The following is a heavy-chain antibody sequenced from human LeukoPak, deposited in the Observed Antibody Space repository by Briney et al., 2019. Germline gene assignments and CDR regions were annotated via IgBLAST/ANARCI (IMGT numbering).Heavy chain of an antibody. CDR2: IYSGGST. CDR1: EFTFSTYE. Sequence: GGSLRLSCEASEFTFSTYEMNWVRQAPGKGLEWVSVIYSGGSTYYADSVKGRFTISRDNSKNTLYPQMNSLRAEDTAVYYCARDLDYWGQGTLVTVSS. CDR3: ARDLDY. V-gene: IGHV3-66*01. J-gene: IGHJ4*02.